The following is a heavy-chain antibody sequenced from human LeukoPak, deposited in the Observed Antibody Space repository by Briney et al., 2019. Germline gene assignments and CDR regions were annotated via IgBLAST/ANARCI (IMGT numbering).Heavy chain of an antibody. D-gene: IGHD6-19*01. J-gene: IGHJ4*02. Sequence: GESLKISCKGSGDSFTSYWIGWVRPMPGKGLEWMGIIYPGDSDTRYSPSFQGQVTISADKSISTAYLQWSSLKASDTAMYYCARPGYTSAWYALFWGQGTLVTVSS. CDR3: ARPGYTSAWYALF. CDR1: GDSFTSYW. CDR2: IYPGDSDT. V-gene: IGHV5-51*01.